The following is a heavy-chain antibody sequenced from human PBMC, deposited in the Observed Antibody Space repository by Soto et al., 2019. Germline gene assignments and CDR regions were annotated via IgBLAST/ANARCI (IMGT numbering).Heavy chain of an antibody. Sequence: GESLKISCKGSGYSFTNYWIGWVRQTPGKGLEWMGIIYPGDSDTRYSPSFEGQVTISADKSISTAYLEWSSLEASDTATYYCARQYCSTSRCYGNYYYYYMDVWGTGTTVTVSS. D-gene: IGHD2-2*01. CDR3: ARQYCSTSRCYGNYYYYYMDV. J-gene: IGHJ6*03. CDR1: GYSFTNYW. V-gene: IGHV5-51*01. CDR2: IYPGDSDT.